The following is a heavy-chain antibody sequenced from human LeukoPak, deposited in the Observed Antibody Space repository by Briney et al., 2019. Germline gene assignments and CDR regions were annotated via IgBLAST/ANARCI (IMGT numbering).Heavy chain of an antibody. J-gene: IGHJ5*02. Sequence: SETLSLTCTVSGGSISSSSYYWGWIRQPPGKGLEWIGRIYTSGSTNYNPSLKSRVTISVDTSKNQFSLKLSSVTAADTAVYYCARVNWGSYNWFDPWGQGTLVTVSS. D-gene: IGHD7-27*01. CDR2: IYTSGST. V-gene: IGHV4-39*07. CDR3: ARVNWGSYNWFDP. CDR1: GGSISSSSYY.